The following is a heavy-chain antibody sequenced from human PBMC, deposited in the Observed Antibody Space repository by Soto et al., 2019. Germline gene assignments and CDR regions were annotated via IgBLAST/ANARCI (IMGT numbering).Heavy chain of an antibody. Sequence: QVQLVQSGAEVKKPGSSVKVSCKASGGTFSSYAISWVRQAPGQGLAGMGGIIPIFGTANYAQKFQGRVTITADDSTSTAYVELSRLISEDTAVYYFARDPGYCTSTRCYTLDYWGQGTLVTVSS. V-gene: IGHV1-69*01. CDR3: ARDPGYCTSTRCYTLDY. D-gene: IGHD2-2*02. CDR1: GGTFSSYA. CDR2: IIPIFGTA. J-gene: IGHJ4*02.